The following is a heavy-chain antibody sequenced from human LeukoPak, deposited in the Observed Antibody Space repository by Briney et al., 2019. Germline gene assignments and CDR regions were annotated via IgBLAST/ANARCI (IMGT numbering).Heavy chain of an antibody. CDR3: AKDGSRSYYPPSGYFDY. V-gene: IGHV3-43*01. CDR1: GFTFDDYT. D-gene: IGHD3-10*01. J-gene: IGHJ4*02. CDR2: ISWDGGST. Sequence: SGGSLRLSCAASGFTFDDYTMHWVRQAPGKGLEWVSLISWDGGSTYYADSVKGRFTISRDNSKNSLYLQMNSLRTDDTALYYCAKDGSRSYYPPSGYFDYWGQGTLVTVSS.